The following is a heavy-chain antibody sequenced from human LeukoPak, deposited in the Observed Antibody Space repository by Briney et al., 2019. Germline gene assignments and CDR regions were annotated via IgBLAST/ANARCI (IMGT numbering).Heavy chain of an antibody. Sequence: PGGSLRLSCAASGSTLTYYYMSWVRQAPGKGLEWVANIKEDGSQKYYVDSVKGRFTISRGNAKNSVFLQMDSLRAEDTAVYYCARGRGSWYGVYFDYWGQGTLVTVSS. D-gene: IGHD6-13*01. CDR2: IKEDGSQK. J-gene: IGHJ4*02. V-gene: IGHV3-7*01. CDR3: ARGRGSWYGVYFDY. CDR1: GSTLTYYY.